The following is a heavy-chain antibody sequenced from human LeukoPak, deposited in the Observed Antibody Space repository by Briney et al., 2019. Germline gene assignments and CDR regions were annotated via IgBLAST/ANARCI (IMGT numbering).Heavy chain of an antibody. J-gene: IGHJ4*02. CDR1: GFTFSSSW. V-gene: IGHV3-7*03. CDR3: AKDLRGYFDWLLPEFDY. Sequence: GGSLRLSCAASGFTFSSSWMTWVRQAPGKGLEWVASMNEDGGEIHYVDSVKGRFTISRDNAKNSLYLQMNSLRAEDTAVYYCAKDLRGYFDWLLPEFDYWGQGTLVTVSS. CDR2: MNEDGGEI. D-gene: IGHD3-9*01.